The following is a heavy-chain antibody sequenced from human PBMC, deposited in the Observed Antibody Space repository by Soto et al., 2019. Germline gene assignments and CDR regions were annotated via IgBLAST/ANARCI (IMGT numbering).Heavy chain of an antibody. CDR1: GASISSSYW. J-gene: IGHJ6*02. V-gene: IGHV4-4*02. CDR2: IHHSTGA. Sequence: QVQLQESGPGLVKPSGTLSLTCAVSGASISSSYWWSWVRQPPGKGLEWIGEIHHSTGANYNPSLRSRAIISVDTSKNPLVLRVTSVTVADTAVYFCARNAAYDMDVWGQGTTVTVSS. CDR3: ARNAAYDMDV. D-gene: IGHD3-22*01.